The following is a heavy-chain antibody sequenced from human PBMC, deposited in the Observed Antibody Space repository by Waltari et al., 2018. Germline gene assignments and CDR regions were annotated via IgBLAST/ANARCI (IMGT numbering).Heavy chain of an antibody. D-gene: IGHD6-19*01. J-gene: IGHJ6*02. V-gene: IGHV3-49*03. CDR3: TRDESPKYSSGWYQREYYYYGMDV. CDR2: IRSKAYGGTT. Sequence: EVQLVESGGGLVQPGRSLRLSCTASGFTFGDYAMSWFRQAPGKGLEWVGFIRSKAYGGTTEYAASVKGRFTISRDDSKSIAYLQMNSLKTEDTAVYYCTRDESPKYSSGWYQREYYYYGMDVWGQGTTVTVSS. CDR1: GFTFGDYA.